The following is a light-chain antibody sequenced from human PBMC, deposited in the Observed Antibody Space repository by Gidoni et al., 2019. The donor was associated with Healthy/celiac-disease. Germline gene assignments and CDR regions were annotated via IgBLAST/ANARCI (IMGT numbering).Light chain of an antibody. V-gene: IGKV3-11*01. CDR2: DAS. CDR3: QQRSNWPPAT. CDR1: QSVSSY. Sequence: EIVLTQSPATLSLSPGDRATLSCRASQSVSSYLAWYQQKPGQAPKLLIYDASNRATGIPAMFSGSGSGTDFTLTISSLEPEDFAVYYCQQRSNWPPATFGQGTRLEIK. J-gene: IGKJ5*01.